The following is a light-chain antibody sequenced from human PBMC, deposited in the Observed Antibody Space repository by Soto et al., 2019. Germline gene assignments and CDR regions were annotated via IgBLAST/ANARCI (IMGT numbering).Light chain of an antibody. CDR3: QQRSKWPVT. CDR1: QSVSRSY. Sequence: EIVLTQSPGTLSLSPGQRATLSCRASQSVSRSYLAWYQHKRGQAPRLLIYDASNRATGTPARFSGSGSGTDFTLTISSLEAEDFALYYCQQRSKWPVTFGGGTKVDIK. V-gene: IGKV3-11*01. J-gene: IGKJ4*01. CDR2: DAS.